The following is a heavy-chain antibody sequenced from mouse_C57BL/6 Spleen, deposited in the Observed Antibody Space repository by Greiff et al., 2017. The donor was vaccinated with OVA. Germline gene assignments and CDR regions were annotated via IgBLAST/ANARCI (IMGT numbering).Heavy chain of an antibody. Sequence: QVQLKESGPGLVQPSQSLSITCTVSGFSLTSYGVHWVRQSPGKGLEWLGVIWSGGSTDYNAAFISRLGISKDNAKSQFFFKKNSLQADDTAIYYCARREVTGDYFDYWGQGTTLTVSS. CDR1: GFSLTSYG. V-gene: IGHV2-2*01. CDR2: IWSGGST. D-gene: IGHD2-2*01. J-gene: IGHJ2*01. CDR3: ARREVTGDYFDY.